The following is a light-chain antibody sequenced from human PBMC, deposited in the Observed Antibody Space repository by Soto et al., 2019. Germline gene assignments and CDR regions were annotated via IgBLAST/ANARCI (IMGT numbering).Light chain of an antibody. CDR1: QSVSSSY. CDR3: QQYGSSSWT. Sequence: EIVLTQSPGTLSLSPWGRATLSCRASQSVSSSYLAWYQQKPGQAPRLVIYGASSRATGIPDRFSGSGSGTDFTLTISRLEPEDFAVYYCQQYGSSSWTFGQGTKVDIK. J-gene: IGKJ1*01. V-gene: IGKV3-20*01. CDR2: GAS.